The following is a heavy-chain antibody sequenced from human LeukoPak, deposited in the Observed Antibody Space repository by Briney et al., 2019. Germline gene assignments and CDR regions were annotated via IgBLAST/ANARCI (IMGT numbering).Heavy chain of an antibody. J-gene: IGHJ4*02. V-gene: IGHV4-59*08. Sequence: PSETLSLTCIVSGGSISSYYWSWIRQPPGKGLEWIGYIYYSGSTNYNPSLKSRVTISVDTSKNQFSLKLSSVTAADTAVYYCARLRGPLFDYWGQGTLVTVSS. CDR1: GGSISSYY. CDR2: IYYSGST. CDR3: ARLRGPLFDY.